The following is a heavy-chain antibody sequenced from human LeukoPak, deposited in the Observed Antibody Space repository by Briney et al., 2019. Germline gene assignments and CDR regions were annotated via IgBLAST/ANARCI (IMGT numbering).Heavy chain of an antibody. Sequence: GASVKVSCKASGGTFSSYAISWVRRAPGQGLEWMGGIIPIFGTANYAQKFQGRVTITADKSTSTAYMELSSLRSEDTAVYYCARDRRGYSYGYNYYYYYMDVWGKGTTVTVSS. CDR1: GGTFSSYA. J-gene: IGHJ6*03. CDR3: ARDRRGYSYGYNYYYYYMDV. CDR2: IIPIFGTA. D-gene: IGHD5-18*01. V-gene: IGHV1-69*06.